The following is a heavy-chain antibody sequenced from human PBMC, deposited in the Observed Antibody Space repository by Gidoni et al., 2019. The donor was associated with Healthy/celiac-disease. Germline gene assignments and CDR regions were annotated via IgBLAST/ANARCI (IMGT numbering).Heavy chain of an antibody. CDR3: ARGEDYGPYYYYGMDV. J-gene: IGHJ6*02. CDR2: IYYGGCT. Sequence: QVRLQEPGPGLVKPSETLSFTSTFSGGSISSYYWIWIRQPPGKGLEWIGYIYYGGCTNYNPSRKSRVTISVDTSKNQFSLKLSSVTAADTAVYYCARGEDYGPYYYYGMDVGGQGTTVTVSS. V-gene: IGHV4-59*01. D-gene: IGHD4-17*01. CDR1: GGSISSYY.